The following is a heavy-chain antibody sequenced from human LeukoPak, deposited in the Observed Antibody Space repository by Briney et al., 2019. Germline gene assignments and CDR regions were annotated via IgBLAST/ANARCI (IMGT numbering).Heavy chain of an antibody. J-gene: IGHJ3*02. CDR2: ISYDGSNK. CDR3: ARDRSGSYYADAFDI. Sequence: GGSLRLSCAASGFTFSSYAMHWVRQAPGKGLEWVTFISYDGSNKYYADSVKGRFTISRDNSKNTLYLQMNSLRAEDTAVYYCARDRSGSYYADAFDIWGQGTMVTVSS. CDR1: GFTFSSYA. V-gene: IGHV3-30-3*01. D-gene: IGHD1-26*01.